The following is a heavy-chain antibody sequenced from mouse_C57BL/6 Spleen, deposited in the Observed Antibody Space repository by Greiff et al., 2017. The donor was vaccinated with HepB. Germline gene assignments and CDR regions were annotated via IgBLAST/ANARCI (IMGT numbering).Heavy chain of an antibody. J-gene: IGHJ2*01. V-gene: IGHV1-4*01. CDR1: GYTFTSYT. CDR2: INPSSGYT. CDR3: ALSGRYFDY. Sequence: LQESGAELARPGASVKMSCKASGYTFTSYTMHWVKQRPGQGLEWIGYINPSSGYTKYNQKFKDKATLTADKSSSTAYMQLSSLTSEDSAVYYCALSGRYFDYWGQGTTLTVSS.